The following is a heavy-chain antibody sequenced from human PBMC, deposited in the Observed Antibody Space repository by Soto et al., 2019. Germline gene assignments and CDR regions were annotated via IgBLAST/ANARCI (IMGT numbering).Heavy chain of an antibody. J-gene: IGHJ5*02. V-gene: IGHV4-30-4*01. CDR1: GGSISSGDYY. D-gene: IGHD1-20*01. CDR3: AREVHIAQVSVWFDP. Sequence: PSETLSLTCTVSGGSISSGDYYWSWIRQPPGKGLEWIGYIYYSGSTYYNPPLKSRVTISVDTSKNQFSPKLSSVTAADTAVYYCAREVHIAQVSVWFDPWGQGTPVTVSS. CDR2: IYYSGST.